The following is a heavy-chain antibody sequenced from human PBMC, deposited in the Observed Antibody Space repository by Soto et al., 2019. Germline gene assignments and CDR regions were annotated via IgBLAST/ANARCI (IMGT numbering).Heavy chain of an antibody. CDR3: AKGIQLWLWYYYGMDV. V-gene: IGHV3-23*01. CDR2: ISGSGGST. D-gene: IGHD5-18*01. CDR1: GFTFSSYA. J-gene: IGHJ6*02. Sequence: GGSLRLSCAASGFTFSSYAMSWVRQAPGKGLEWVSAISGSGGSTYYADSVKGRFTISRDNSKNTLYLQMNSLRAEDTAVYYCAKGIQLWLWYYYGMDVWGQGTTVTVSS.